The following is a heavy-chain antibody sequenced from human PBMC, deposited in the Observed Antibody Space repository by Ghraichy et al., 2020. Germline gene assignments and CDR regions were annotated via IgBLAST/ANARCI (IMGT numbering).Heavy chain of an antibody. CDR1: GFIFSSYW. D-gene: IGHD6-19*01. CDR3: ASELGSGWYFDY. V-gene: IGHV3-7*01. CDR2: IKNDGSEK. J-gene: IGHJ4*02. Sequence: GGSLRLSCAASGFIFSSYWMSWVRQAPGKGLEWVANIKNDGSEKYYVDSVKGRFTISRDNAKNSLYLQMNSLRAEDTAVYYCASELGSGWYFDYWGQGTLVTVSS.